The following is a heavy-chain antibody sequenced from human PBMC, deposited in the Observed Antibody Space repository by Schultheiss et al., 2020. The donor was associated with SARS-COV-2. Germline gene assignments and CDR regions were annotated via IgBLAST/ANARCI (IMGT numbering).Heavy chain of an antibody. CDR1: GGSFSGYY. CDR2: INHSGST. J-gene: IGHJ4*02. V-gene: IGHV4-34*01. D-gene: IGHD3-22*01. Sequence: SETLSLTCAVYGGSFSGYYWSWIRQPPGKGLEWIGEINHSGSTNYNPSLKSRVTISVDKSKNQFSLKLSSVTAADTAVYYCAREGYYYDSSGYWPNFDYWGQGTLVTVSS. CDR3: AREGYYYDSSGYWPNFDY.